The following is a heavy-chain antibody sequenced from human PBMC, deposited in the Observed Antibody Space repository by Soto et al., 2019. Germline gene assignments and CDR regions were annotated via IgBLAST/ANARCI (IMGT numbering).Heavy chain of an antibody. J-gene: IGHJ4*02. V-gene: IGHV4-39*01. D-gene: IGHD6-13*01. CDR3: ARLGAAAGPDY. Sequence: QLQLQESGPGLVKPSETLSLTCTVSGGSISSSSYFWGWIRQPPGKGLEWIGTIYYSGSTYYNPSLKSRVTISVDTSKNQFSLKLSSVAAADTAVYYCARLGAAAGPDYWGQGTLVTVSS. CDR1: GGSISSSSYF. CDR2: IYYSGST.